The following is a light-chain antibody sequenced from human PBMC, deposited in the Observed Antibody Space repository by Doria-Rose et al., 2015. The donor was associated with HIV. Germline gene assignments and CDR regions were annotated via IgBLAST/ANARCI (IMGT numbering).Light chain of an antibody. J-gene: IGKJ3*01. CDR2: GAS. CDR1: QSISTD. V-gene: IGKV3-15*01. Sequence: CRASQSISTDLAWYRQKPGQAPSILIYGASTRAAGIPARFSGSGSGTEFTLTISSMQSEDFALYYCQQYNNWPPFTFGPGTKVDIK. CDR3: QQYNNWPPFT.